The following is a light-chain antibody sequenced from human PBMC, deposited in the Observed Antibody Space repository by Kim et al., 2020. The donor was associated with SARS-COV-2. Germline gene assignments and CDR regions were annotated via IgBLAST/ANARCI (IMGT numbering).Light chain of an antibody. V-gene: IGKV1-39*01. Sequence: DIQMTQSPSSLSASVGDRVTITCRASQSISSYLNWYQQKPGKAPKLLIYAASSLQSGVPSRFSGSGSGTDFTLTISSLQPEEFATYYCQQSYSTPFTFGGGTKLEI. CDR1: QSISSY. CDR3: QQSYSTPFT. J-gene: IGKJ4*01. CDR2: AAS.